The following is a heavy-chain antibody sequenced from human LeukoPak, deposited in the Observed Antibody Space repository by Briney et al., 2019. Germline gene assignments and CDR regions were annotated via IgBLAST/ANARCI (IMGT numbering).Heavy chain of an antibody. D-gene: IGHD6-19*01. Sequence: PSETLSLTCAVYGGSFSGYYWSWIRQPPGKGLEWIGEINHSGSTNYNPSLKSRVTISVDTSKNQFSLKLSSVTAADTAVYYCARGVTQWLVPNWGQGTLVTVSS. J-gene: IGHJ4*02. CDR2: INHSGST. CDR1: GGSFSGYY. CDR3: ARGVTQWLVPN. V-gene: IGHV4-34*01.